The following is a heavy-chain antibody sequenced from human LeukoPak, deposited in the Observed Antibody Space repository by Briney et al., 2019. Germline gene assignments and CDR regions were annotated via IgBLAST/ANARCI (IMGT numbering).Heavy chain of an antibody. CDR2: IRGDSTET. CDR3: ARGHFGVVLDY. V-gene: IGHV3-21*01. J-gene: IGHJ4*02. CDR1: GFTFSSYI. D-gene: IGHD3-3*01. Sequence: GGSLRLSCEGSGFTFSSYIMIWVRQAPGKGLEWVSSIRGDSTETRHADSLMGRFTISRDNAKKSLYLQMNSLRAEDTAVYYCARGHFGVVLDYWGQGTLVTVSS.